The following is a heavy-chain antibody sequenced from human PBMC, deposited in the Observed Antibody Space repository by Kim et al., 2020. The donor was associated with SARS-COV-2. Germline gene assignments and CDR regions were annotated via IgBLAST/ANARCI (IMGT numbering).Heavy chain of an antibody. CDR3: ARGYISGPFDS. CDR2: VNKKGDNT. J-gene: IGHJ4*01. CDR1: GSSFDDYG. D-gene: IGHD6-19*01. V-gene: IGHV3-20*04. Sequence: GGSLRLSCAASGSSFDDYGMSWVRQAPGKGLEWVSGVNKKGDNTGYADSVKGRFTISRGNAKNSLYLQMNSLRAEDTALYYCARGYISGPFDSWGHGTLVTVSS.